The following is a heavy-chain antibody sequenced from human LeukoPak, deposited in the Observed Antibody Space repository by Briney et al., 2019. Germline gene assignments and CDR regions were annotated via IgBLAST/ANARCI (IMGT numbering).Heavy chain of an antibody. CDR1: GYTFTSYG. V-gene: IGHV1-18*01. D-gene: IGHD1-26*01. Sequence: ASVKVSCKASGYTFTSYGISWVRQAPGQGLEWMGWISAYNGNTNYAQKFQGRVTMTRDTSISTAYMELSRLRSDDTAVYYCARKRGVGASPQPIDYWGQGTLVTVSS. CDR2: ISAYNGNT. CDR3: ARKRGVGASPQPIDY. J-gene: IGHJ4*02.